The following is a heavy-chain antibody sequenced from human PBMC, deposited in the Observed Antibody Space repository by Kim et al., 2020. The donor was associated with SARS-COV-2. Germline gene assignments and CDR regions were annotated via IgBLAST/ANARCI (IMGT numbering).Heavy chain of an antibody. J-gene: IGHJ4*02. CDR2: ISGSTTYS. CDR1: GFAFSEYY. CDR3: GRAPTGTVDF. V-gene: IGHV3-11*05. D-gene: IGHD1-1*01. Sequence: WGSLRLSCAASGFAFSEYYMTWIRQAPGKGLEWVSYISGSTTYSRYADSVKGRFTISRDNARNSLYLQMDSLTVDDTAVYYCGRAPTGTVDFWGQGTLVTVSS.